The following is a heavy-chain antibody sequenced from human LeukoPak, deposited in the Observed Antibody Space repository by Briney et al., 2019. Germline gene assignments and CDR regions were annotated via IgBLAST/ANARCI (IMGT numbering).Heavy chain of an antibody. CDR3: AKGDLSSSWGPDFDY. CDR1: GFTFDDYA. J-gene: IGHJ4*02. V-gene: IGHV3-9*01. D-gene: IGHD6-13*01. Sequence: PGGSLRLSFAASGFTFDDYAMHWVRQAPGKGLEWVSGISWNSGSIGYADSVKGRFTISRDNAKNSLYLQMNSLRAEDTALYYCAKGDLSSSWGPDFDYWGQGTLVTVSS. CDR2: ISWNSGSI.